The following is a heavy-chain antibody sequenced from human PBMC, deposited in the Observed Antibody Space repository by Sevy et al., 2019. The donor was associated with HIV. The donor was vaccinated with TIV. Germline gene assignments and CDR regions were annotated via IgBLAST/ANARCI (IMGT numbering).Heavy chain of an antibody. Sequence: GGSLRLSCAASGFTFSSYAMSWVRQAPGKGLEWVSAISGSGGSTYYADSVKGRFTISRDNSKNTLYLQMNGLRAEDTAVYYCAKEPYSSSWYAIDYWGQGTLVTVSS. J-gene: IGHJ4*02. CDR2: ISGSGGST. CDR3: AKEPYSSSWYAIDY. V-gene: IGHV3-23*01. D-gene: IGHD6-13*01. CDR1: GFTFSSYA.